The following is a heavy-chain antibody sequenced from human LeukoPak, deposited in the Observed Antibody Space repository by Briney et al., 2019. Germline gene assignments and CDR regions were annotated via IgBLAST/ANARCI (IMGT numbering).Heavy chain of an antibody. CDR2: ISYDGSNK. V-gene: IGHV3-30*18. Sequence: GGSLRLSCAASGFTFSSYGMHWVRQAPGKGLEWVAVISYDGSNKYYADSVKGRFTISRDNSKNTLYLQMNSLRAEDTAVYYCAKDWEGSGLGYYYYGMDVWGQGTMVTVSS. D-gene: IGHD2-15*01. CDR3: AKDWEGSGLGYYYYGMDV. CDR1: GFTFSSYG. J-gene: IGHJ6*02.